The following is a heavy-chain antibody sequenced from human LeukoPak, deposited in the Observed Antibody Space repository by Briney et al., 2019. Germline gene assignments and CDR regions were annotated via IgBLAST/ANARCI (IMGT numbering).Heavy chain of an antibody. J-gene: IGHJ3*02. CDR2: INPSGGST. CDR1: GYTFTSYY. CDR3: ARGGGGYSYGYSDDAFDI. V-gene: IGHV1-46*01. Sequence: ASVKVSCKASGYTFTSYYMHWVRQAPGQGLEWMGLINPSGGSTSYAQKFQGRVTMTRDTSTSTVYMELSSLRSEDTAVYYCARGGGGYSYGYSDDAFDIWGQGTMVTVSS. D-gene: IGHD5-18*01.